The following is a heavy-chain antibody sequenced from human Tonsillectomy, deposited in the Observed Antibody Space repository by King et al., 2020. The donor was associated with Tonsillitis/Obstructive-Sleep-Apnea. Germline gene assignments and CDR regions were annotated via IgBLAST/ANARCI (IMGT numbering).Heavy chain of an antibody. CDR1: GFTFSSSA. CDR3: ARDLLMLAAD. CDR2: ITGSGHTT. Sequence: VQLVESGGGLVQPGGSLRLSCAASGFTFSSSAMSWVRQTPGKGLEWVSAITGSGHTTYYADSVKGRFIISRVNSKNTLFLQMNSLSAEDTAVYYCARDLLMLAADWGQGTLVTVSS. J-gene: IGHJ4*02. V-gene: IGHV3-23*04. D-gene: IGHD3-16*01.